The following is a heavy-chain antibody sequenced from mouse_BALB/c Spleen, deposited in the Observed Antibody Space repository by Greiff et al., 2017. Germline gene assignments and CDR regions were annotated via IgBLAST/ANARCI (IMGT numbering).Heavy chain of an antibody. J-gene: IGHJ2*01. CDR3: ARDGSSFDY. CDR1: GFTFSSYA. V-gene: IGHV5-9-3*01. CDR2: ISSGGSYT. Sequence: EVNLVESGGGLVKPGGSLKLSCAASGFTFSSYAMSWVRQTPEKRLEWVATISSGGSYTYYPDSVKGRFTISRDNAKNTLYLQMSSLRSEDTAMYYCARDGSSFDYWGQGTTLTVSS. D-gene: IGHD1-1*01.